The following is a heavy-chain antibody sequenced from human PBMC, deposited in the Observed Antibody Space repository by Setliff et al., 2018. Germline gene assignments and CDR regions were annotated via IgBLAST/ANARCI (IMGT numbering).Heavy chain of an antibody. J-gene: IGHJ3*02. CDR1: GYTFTSYG. D-gene: IGHD4-17*01. CDR3: ARSGRSLTTHFDI. Sequence: GASVKVSCKASGYTFTSYGISWVRQAPGQGLEWMGGFDPEDGETIYAQKFQGRVTMTEDTSTDTAYMELSSLRSEDTAVYYCARSGRSLTTHFDIWGQGTMVTVSS. CDR2: FDPEDGET. V-gene: IGHV1-24*01.